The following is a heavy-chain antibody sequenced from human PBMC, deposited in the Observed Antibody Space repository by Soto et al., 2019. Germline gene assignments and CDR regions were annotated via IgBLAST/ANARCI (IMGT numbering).Heavy chain of an antibody. CDR1: GFTFSSYE. D-gene: IGHD4-17*01. CDR2: ISSSGSTI. V-gene: IGHV3-48*03. Sequence: PGGSLRLSCAASGFTFSSYEMNWVRQAPGKGLEWVSYISSSGSTIYYADSVKGRFTISRDNAKNSLYLQMNSLRAEDTAVYYCAXTPDYGDYVGYYYGMDVWGQGTTVTVSS. J-gene: IGHJ6*02. CDR3: AXTPDYGDYVGYYYGMDV.